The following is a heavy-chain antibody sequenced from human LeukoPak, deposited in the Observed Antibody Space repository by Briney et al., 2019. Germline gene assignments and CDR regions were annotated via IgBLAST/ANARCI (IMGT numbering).Heavy chain of an antibody. D-gene: IGHD5-12*01. CDR3: AKDSTDSGYPFDY. CDR1: GFTFSTYP. Sequence: GGSLRLSCAASGFTFSTYPMHWVRQAPGKGLEWVALISYDGSNKYYADSVKGRFTISRDNSKNTLYLQMNSLRAEDTAVFYCAKDSTDSGYPFDYWGQGTLVTVSS. CDR2: ISYDGSNK. J-gene: IGHJ4*02. V-gene: IGHV3-30*04.